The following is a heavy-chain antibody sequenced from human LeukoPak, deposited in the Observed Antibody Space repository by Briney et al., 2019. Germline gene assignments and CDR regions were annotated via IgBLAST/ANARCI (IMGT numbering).Heavy chain of an antibody. CDR2: IRRRAYGGAA. CDR3: GRNGLVDFDY. V-gene: IGHV3-49*04. CDR1: GFAFDDFA. Sequence: GGSLRLSCTTSGFAFDDFAMSWVRQPAGKGLEWVGFIRRRAYGGAAEYAASVKGRFIISRDDSKGIAYLQMNSLKTEDTAVYYCGRNGLVDFDYWGQGSRVIVSP. J-gene: IGHJ4*02.